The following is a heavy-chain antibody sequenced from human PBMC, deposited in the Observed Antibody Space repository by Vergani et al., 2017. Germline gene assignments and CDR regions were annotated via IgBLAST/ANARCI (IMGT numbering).Heavy chain of an antibody. J-gene: IGHJ4*02. CDR2: ISGSGGST. CDR3: AKKLTFAAAGQGDY. CDR1: GFTFSSYA. V-gene: IGHV3-23*01. Sequence: EVRLLESGGGLVQPGGSLRLSCAASGFTFSSYAMSWVRQAPGKGLGWVSAISGSGGSTYYADSVKGRFTISRDNSKNTLYLQMNSLRAEDTAVYYCAKKLTFAAAGQGDYWGQGTLVTVSS. D-gene: IGHD6-13*01.